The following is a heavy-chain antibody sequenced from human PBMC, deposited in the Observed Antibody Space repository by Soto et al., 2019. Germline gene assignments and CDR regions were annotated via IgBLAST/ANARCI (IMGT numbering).Heavy chain of an antibody. CDR2: INPSGGST. CDR1: GYTFTSYY. Sequence: QVQLVQSGAEVQKPGASVKVSCKASGYTFTSYYMHWVRQAPGQGFEWMGIINPSGGSTSYAQKFQGRVTMSGDTSTSTVYMELSSLRSEDTAVYYCARAASSGWYGMDVWGQGTTVTVSS. J-gene: IGHJ6*02. D-gene: IGHD6-19*01. V-gene: IGHV1-46*01. CDR3: ARAASSGWYGMDV.